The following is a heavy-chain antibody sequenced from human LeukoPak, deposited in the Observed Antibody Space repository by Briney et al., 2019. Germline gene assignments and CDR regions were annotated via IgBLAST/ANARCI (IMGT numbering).Heavy chain of an antibody. J-gene: IGHJ3*02. D-gene: IGHD3-22*01. CDR1: GYTFTGYY. CDR2: IIPIFGTA. Sequence: SVKVSCKASGYTFTGYYMHWVRQAPGQGLEWMGGIIPIFGTANYAQKFQGRVTITADESTSTAYMELSSLRSEDTAVYYCARGTTYYYDSSGSFDIWGQGTMVTVSS. V-gene: IGHV1-69*13. CDR3: ARGTTYYYDSSGSFDI.